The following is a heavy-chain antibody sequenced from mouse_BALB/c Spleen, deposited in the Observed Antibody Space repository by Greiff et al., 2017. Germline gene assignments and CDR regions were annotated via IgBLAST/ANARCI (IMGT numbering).Heavy chain of an antibody. CDR2: ISSGGSYT. CDR3: ARGGIHYYYFDY. J-gene: IGHJ2*01. V-gene: IGHV5-9-4*01. CDR1: GFTFSSYA. Sequence: EVKLMESGGGLVKPGGSLKLSCAASGFTFSSYAMSWVRQSPEKRLEWVAEISSGGSYTYYPDTVTGRFTISRDNAKNTLYLEMSSLRSEDTAMYYCARGGIHYYYFDYWGQGTTRTVSS. D-gene: IGHD1-2*01.